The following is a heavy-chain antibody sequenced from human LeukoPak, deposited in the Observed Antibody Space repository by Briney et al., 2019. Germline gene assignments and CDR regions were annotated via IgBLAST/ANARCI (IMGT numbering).Heavy chain of an antibody. CDR2: ISAYNGNT. J-gene: IGHJ3*02. CDR1: GYTFTSYG. Sequence: ASVKVSCKASGYTFTSYGISWVRQAPGQGLEWMGWISAYNGNTNYAQKLQGRVTMTTDTSTSTAYMELRSLRSDDTAVYYCARDRSGYFPDAFDIWGQGTMVTVSS. D-gene: IGHD3-22*01. CDR3: ARDRSGYFPDAFDI. V-gene: IGHV1-18*01.